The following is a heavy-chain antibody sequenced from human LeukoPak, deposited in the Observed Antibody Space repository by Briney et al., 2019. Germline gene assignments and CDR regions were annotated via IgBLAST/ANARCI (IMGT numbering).Heavy chain of an antibody. CDR3: ARELYGDYGLLGY. V-gene: IGHV3-30-3*01. CDR2: ISYDGSNK. D-gene: IGHD4-17*01. CDR1: GFTFSSYA. Sequence: GRSLRLSCAASGFTFSSYAMHWVRQAPGKGLEWVAVISYDGSNKYYADSVKGRFTISRVNSKNTLYLQMNSLRAEDTAVYYCARELYGDYGLLGYWGQGTLVTVSS. J-gene: IGHJ4*02.